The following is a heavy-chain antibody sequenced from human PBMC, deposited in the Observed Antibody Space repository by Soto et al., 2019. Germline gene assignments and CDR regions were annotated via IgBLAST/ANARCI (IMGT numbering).Heavy chain of an antibody. V-gene: IGHV3-30-3*01. D-gene: IGHD3-22*01. CDR3: ATTGSGYFFYFDY. CDR2: ISYDGSNK. J-gene: IGHJ4*02. Sequence: GGSLRLSCAASGFTFSSYAMHWVRQAPGKGLEWVAVISYDGSNKYYADSVKGRFTISRDNSKNTLYLQMNSLRAEDTAVYYCATTGSGYFFYFDYWGLGTLVTVSS. CDR1: GFTFSSYA.